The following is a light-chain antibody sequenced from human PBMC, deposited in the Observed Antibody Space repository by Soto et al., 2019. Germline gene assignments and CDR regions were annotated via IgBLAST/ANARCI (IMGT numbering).Light chain of an antibody. V-gene: IGLV1-47*01. J-gene: IGLJ2*01. Sequence: QSVLTQPPSASGTPGQRVTISCSGSSSNIGINYVHWHQQLPGTAPKLLIYRNNQRPSGVPDRFSASKSGTSAFLAISGLRSEDEADYYCAAWDDSLSGVVFGGGTKLTVL. CDR2: RNN. CDR3: AAWDDSLSGVV. CDR1: SSNIGINY.